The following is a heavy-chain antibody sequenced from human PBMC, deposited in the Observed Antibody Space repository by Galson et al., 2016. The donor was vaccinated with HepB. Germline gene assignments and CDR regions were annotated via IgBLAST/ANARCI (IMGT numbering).Heavy chain of an antibody. Sequence: SLRLSCAASGFTFSSFWMHWVRQVPGKGLVWVSRINIDGSTTDYADSVKGRFTISRDNAKNTLYLQMNSLRAEDAALYYCARDIGGYGSCWGQGTLVTVSS. CDR2: INIDGSTT. J-gene: IGHJ4*02. D-gene: IGHD6-19*01. CDR3: ARDIGGYGSC. V-gene: IGHV3-74*01. CDR1: GFTFSSFW.